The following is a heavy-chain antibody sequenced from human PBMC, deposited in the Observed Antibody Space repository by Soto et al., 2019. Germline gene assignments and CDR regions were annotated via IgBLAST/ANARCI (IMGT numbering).Heavy chain of an antibody. D-gene: IGHD7-27*01. J-gene: IGHJ4*02. Sequence: QITLKESGPTLVKPTQTLTLTCTFSGFSLSTSGVCVGWFRQPPGKALEWLAIICWDDGKRYSPSLKSSLTITQDTSKKQVVLILTNMDPVDTATYFCAHRRKLGDFDSWGQGTLVTVSS. CDR2: ICWDDGK. V-gene: IGHV2-5*02. CDR3: AHRRKLGDFDS. CDR1: GFSLSTSGVC.